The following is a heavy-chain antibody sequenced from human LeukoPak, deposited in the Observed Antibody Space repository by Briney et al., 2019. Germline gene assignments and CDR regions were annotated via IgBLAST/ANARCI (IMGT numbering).Heavy chain of an antibody. J-gene: IGHJ6*03. V-gene: IGHV3-53*01. CDR3: ARERAGERPRPLLNYYYMDV. CDR2: IYSGGST. CDR1: GFTVSSNY. D-gene: IGHD3-16*01. Sequence: GGSLRLSCAASGFTVSSNYMSWVRQAPGKGLEWVSVIYSGGSTYYADSVKGRFTISRDNSKNTLYLQMNSLRAEDTAMYYCARERAGERPRPLLNYYYMDVWGKGTTVTISS.